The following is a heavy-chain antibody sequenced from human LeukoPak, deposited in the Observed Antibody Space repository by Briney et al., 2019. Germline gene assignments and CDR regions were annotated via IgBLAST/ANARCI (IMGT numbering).Heavy chain of an antibody. Sequence: SETLSLTCAVYGGSFSGYYWSWIRQPPGKGLEWIGEINHSGSTNYNPSLKSRVTISVDTSKNQFSLNLSSVTAADTAVYYCARVGALGGHDYWGQGTLVTVSS. CDR1: GGSFSGYY. CDR3: ARVGALGGHDY. D-gene: IGHD1-26*01. J-gene: IGHJ4*02. V-gene: IGHV4-34*01. CDR2: INHSGST.